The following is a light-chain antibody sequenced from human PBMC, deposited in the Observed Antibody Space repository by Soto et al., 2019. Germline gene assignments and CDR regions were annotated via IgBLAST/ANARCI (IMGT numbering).Light chain of an antibody. CDR2: EVT. V-gene: IGLV2-14*01. CDR1: RSDVGAYNY. Sequence: QSALTQPACVSVSPGQSIAISCTGTRSDVGAYNYVSWYQQHPGKAPKLMISEVTNRPSGVSDRFSGSKSGNTASLTISGLQAEDEADYYCSSFTSRFTFVFGTGTKVNV. CDR3: SSFTSRFTFV. J-gene: IGLJ1*01.